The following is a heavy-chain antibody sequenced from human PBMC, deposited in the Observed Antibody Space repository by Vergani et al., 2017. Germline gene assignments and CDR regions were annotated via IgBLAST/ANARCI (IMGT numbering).Heavy chain of an antibody. J-gene: IGHJ4*02. CDR3: AKGGVADIVVVPAAIEDAYFDY. V-gene: IGHV3-23*01. D-gene: IGHD2-2*01. Sequence: EVQLLESGGGLVQPGGSLRLSCAASGFTFSSYAMSWVRQAPGKGLEWVSAISGSGGSTYYADSVKGRFTISRDNSKNTLYLQMNSLRAEDTAVYYCAKGGVADIVVVPAAIEDAYFDYWGQGTLVTVSS. CDR2: ISGSGGST. CDR1: GFTFSSYA.